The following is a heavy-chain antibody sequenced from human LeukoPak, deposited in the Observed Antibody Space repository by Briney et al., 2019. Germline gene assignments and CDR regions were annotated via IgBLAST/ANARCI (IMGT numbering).Heavy chain of an antibody. D-gene: IGHD4-11*01. Sequence: GASVKVSCKASGYTFTSYDINWVRQAPGQGLEWMGWIDPNSGGTKYAQKFQGRVTMTRDTSISTAYMELSSLRTDDTAVYYCTRDAPTAQGGYWGQGTLVTVSS. V-gene: IGHV1-2*02. J-gene: IGHJ4*02. CDR1: GYTFTSYD. CDR3: TRDAPTAQGGY. CDR2: IDPNSGGT.